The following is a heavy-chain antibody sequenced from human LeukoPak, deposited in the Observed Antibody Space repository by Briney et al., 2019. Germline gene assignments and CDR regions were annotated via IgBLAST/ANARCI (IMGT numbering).Heavy chain of an antibody. CDR3: ARTRAAGYSGYDWGAAFDY. CDR1: GYTFTAYY. CDR2: INPNSGGI. J-gene: IGHJ4*02. Sequence: ASVKVSCKAAGYTFTAYYMHWVRQAPGQGLEWMGWINPNSGGINHAQKFQGRVTMTRDKSISTAYMELSRLRSDDTAVYYCARTRAAGYSGYDWGAAFDYWGQGTLVTVSS. V-gene: IGHV1-2*02. D-gene: IGHD5-12*01.